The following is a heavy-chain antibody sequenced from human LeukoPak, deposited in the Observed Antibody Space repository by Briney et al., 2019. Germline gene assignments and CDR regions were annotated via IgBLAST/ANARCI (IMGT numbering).Heavy chain of an antibody. J-gene: IGHJ6*02. V-gene: IGHV3-7*03. Sequence: GGSLRLSCAASGFALSSHWMTWVRQVPGRGPEWVANVNRDGSETYCLDSVKGRFTISKDNAKNSLYLQMNSLRAEDTALYHCARNNGMDVWGQGTTVIVSS. CDR3: ARNNGMDV. CDR2: VNRDGSET. CDR1: GFALSSHW.